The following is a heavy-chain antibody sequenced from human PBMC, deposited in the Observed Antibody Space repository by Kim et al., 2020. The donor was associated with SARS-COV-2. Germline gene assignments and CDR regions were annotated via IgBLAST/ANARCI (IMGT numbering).Heavy chain of an antibody. J-gene: IGHJ4*02. CDR1: GGSFSGYY. Sequence: SETLSLTCAVYGGSFSGYYWSWIRQPPGKGLEWIGEINHSGSTNYNPSLKSRVTISVDTSKNQFSLKLSSVTAADTAVYYCARGPYYYDSSGLFYWGQGTLVTVSS. CDR2: INHSGST. D-gene: IGHD3-22*01. V-gene: IGHV4-34*01. CDR3: ARGPYYYDSSGLFY.